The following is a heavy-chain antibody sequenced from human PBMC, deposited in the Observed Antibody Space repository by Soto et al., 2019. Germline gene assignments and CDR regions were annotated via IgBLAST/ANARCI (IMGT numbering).Heavy chain of an antibody. CDR1: GFTFSSYG. CDR3: GNPGMAPIRGGLGDGFYIGS. CDR2: ISSDGTKK. D-gene: IGHD3-10*01. Sequence: GGSLRLSCAASGFTFSSYGMHWVRQAPGKGLELVALISSDGTKKYYVDYVKGRFTISRDNSKNTQYLQMNSLRAEDTAVYYRGNPGMAPIRGGLGDGFYIGSWGEGALVAVSP. V-gene: IGHV3-30*18. J-gene: IGHJ1*01.